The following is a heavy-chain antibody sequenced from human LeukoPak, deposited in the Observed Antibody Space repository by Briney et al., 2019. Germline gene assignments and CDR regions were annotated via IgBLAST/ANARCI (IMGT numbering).Heavy chain of an antibody. CDR1: GAPIRGYS. J-gene: IGHJ4*02. D-gene: IGHD2-21*02. CDR2: FSYSGRT. CDR3: ARLRCSGSDCFHFDY. Sequence: SETLSLTCTVSGAPIRGYSWNWIRQPPGKGLEWIGSFSYSGRTYYNPSLKSRVTISVDTSKNQFSLKLSSVTAADTAVYYCARLRCSGSDCFHFDYWGQGTQVTVSS. V-gene: IGHV4-59*05.